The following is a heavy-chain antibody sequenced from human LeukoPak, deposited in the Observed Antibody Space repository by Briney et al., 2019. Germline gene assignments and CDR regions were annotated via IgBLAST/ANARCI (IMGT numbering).Heavy chain of an antibody. CDR1: GGSFSGYY. D-gene: IGHD2-15*01. CDR2: INHSGST. CDR3: ARARYCSGGSCPYYYYYGMDV. V-gene: IGHV4-34*01. J-gene: IGHJ6*04. Sequence: SETLSLTCAVSGGSFSGYYWSWIRQPPGKGLEWIGEINHSGSTNYNPSLKSRVTISVDTSKNQFSLKLSSVTAADTAVYYCARARYCSGGSCPYYYYYGMDVWGKGTTVTVSS.